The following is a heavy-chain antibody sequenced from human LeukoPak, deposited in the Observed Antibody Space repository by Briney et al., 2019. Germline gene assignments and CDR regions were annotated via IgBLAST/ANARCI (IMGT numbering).Heavy chain of an antibody. CDR2: INWNGGST. Sequence: GGSLRLSCAASGFTFDDYGMSWVRQAPGKGLEWVSGINWNGGSTGYADSVKGRFTISRDNAKNSLYLQMNSLRAEDTALYYCARSCYYYSSCYQLLFAFDIWGQGTMVTVSS. J-gene: IGHJ3*02. V-gene: IGHV3-20*04. D-gene: IGHD3-22*01. CDR1: GFTFDDYG. CDR3: ARSCYYYSSCYQLLFAFDI.